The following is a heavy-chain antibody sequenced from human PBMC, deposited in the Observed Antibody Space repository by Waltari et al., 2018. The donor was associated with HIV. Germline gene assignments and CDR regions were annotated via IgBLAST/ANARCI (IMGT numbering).Heavy chain of an antibody. Sequence: QVQLQQWGAGLLKPSETLSPPCAVSGGSFRGYYCSWVRPPPGQGLEWPGELNHSGSTNYNPTLKSRVTISVDTSKNQFSLKLSSVTAADTAVYYCARLRQQLNPGERYNWFDPWGQGTLVTVSS. D-gene: IGHD6-13*01. CDR3: ARLRQQLNPGERYNWFDP. CDR2: LNHSGST. J-gene: IGHJ5*02. V-gene: IGHV4-34*01. CDR1: GGSFRGYY.